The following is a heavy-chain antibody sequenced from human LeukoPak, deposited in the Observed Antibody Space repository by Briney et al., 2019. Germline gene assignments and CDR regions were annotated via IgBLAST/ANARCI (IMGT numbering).Heavy chain of an antibody. D-gene: IGHD1-26*01. J-gene: IGHJ5*02. V-gene: IGHV3-48*04. CDR1: GFTFSSYS. CDR3: ARDNGRGSYMGCLGA. CDR2: ISNSSSTI. Sequence: GGSLRLTCAASGFTFSSYSMNWVRQAPGKGLEWVSYISNSSSTIYYADSVKGRFTISRDNAKNSLFLQMNSLRAEDTAVYYCARDNGRGSYMGCLGAWGQGTLVTVSS.